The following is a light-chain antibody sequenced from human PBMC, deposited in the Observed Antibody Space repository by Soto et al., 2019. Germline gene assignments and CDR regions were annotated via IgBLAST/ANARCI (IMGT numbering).Light chain of an antibody. CDR3: HQYNSWPPGT. V-gene: IGKV3-15*01. CDR1: QSISRS. Sequence: EIVLTQSPAILSVSPGERATLSCRASQSISRSLAWYQQKPGQAHRLLISDASTRATGIPARFSGSGSGTEFTLTISSLQSEDFALYYCHQYNSWPPGTFGQGTKVDIK. CDR2: DAS. J-gene: IGKJ2*01.